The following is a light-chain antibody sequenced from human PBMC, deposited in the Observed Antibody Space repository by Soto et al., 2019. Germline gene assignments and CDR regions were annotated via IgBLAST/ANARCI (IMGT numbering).Light chain of an antibody. CDR1: QSISSW. Sequence: DIQMTQSPSTLSASVGDRVTITCRASQSISSWLAWYQQKPGKAPKLLIYDASSLDSGVPSRFSGSGSGTEFTLTISSLQPDDFATYYCQQYNSYSLPYTFGQGTKLEIK. V-gene: IGKV1-5*01. J-gene: IGKJ2*01. CDR2: DAS. CDR3: QQYNSYSLPYT.